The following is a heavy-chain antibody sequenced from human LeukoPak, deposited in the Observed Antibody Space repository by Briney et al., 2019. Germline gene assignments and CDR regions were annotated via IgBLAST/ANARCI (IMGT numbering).Heavy chain of an antibody. CDR2: ISYDGSNK. CDR3: AKDLVYLGYCSSTSCYASAIDI. V-gene: IGHV3-30*18. Sequence: PGGSLTLSRAASGFTFSSYEMNWVRQAPGKGLEWVAVISYDGSNKYYADSVKGRFTISRDNSKNTLYMQMNSLRAEDTAVYYCAKDLVYLGYCSSTSCYASAIDIWGQGTM. D-gene: IGHD2-2*01. CDR1: GFTFSSYE. J-gene: IGHJ3*02.